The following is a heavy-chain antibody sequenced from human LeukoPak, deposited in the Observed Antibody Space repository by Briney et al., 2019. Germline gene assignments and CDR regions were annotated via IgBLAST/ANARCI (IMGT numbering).Heavy chain of an antibody. CDR3: ARVPLLYYDFWSGYGTNYYTDV. J-gene: IGHJ6*03. D-gene: IGHD3-3*01. V-gene: IGHV3-21*01. Sequence: GGSLRLSCAASGFTFSSYSMNWVRQAPGKGLEWVSSISSSSSYIYYADSVKGRFTISRDNAKNSLYLQMNSLRAEDTAVYYCARVPLLYYDFWSGYGTNYYTDVWGKGTTVTVSS. CDR2: ISSSSSYI. CDR1: GFTFSSYS.